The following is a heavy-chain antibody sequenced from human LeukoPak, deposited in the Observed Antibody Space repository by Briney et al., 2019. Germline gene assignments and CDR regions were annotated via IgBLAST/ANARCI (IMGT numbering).Heavy chain of an antibody. V-gene: IGHV4-31*03. CDR1: GGSSISSGNC. J-gene: IGHJ4*02. CDR3: ARVGSGYSNSVHSGLEY. D-gene: IGHD3-22*01. CDR2: IYYDGST. Sequence: SQTLSLTCTVSGGSSISSGNCWSWIRQHQGKGLEWIGYIYYDGSTYSNPSLKSRVAISVDTSKNQFSLKLSSVTAADTAVYYCARVGSGYSNSVHSGLEYGGQGTLVTVSS.